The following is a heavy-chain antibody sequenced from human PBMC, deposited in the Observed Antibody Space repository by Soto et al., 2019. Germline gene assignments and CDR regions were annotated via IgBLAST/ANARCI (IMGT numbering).Heavy chain of an antibody. D-gene: IGHD2-15*01. CDR3: ARGIDIGYYGMDV. CDR2: ISYDGSNK. J-gene: IGHJ6*02. V-gene: IGHV3-30-3*01. CDR1: GFTFSSYA. Sequence: GGSLRLSCAASGFTFSSYAMHWVRQAPGKGLEWVAVISYDGSNKYYADSVKGRFTISRDNSKNTLYLQMNSLRAEDTAVYYCARGIDIGYYGMDVWGQGTTVTVSS.